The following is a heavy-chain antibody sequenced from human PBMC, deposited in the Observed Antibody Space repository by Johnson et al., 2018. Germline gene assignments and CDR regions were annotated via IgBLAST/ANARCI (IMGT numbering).Heavy chain of an antibody. Sequence: QVQLVESGGGVVQPGRSLRLSCAASGFTLSSYGMHWVRQAPGKGLEWVAVIWYDGSKKYYVDSVKGRFTISGDNPKNTLYLQMNSLRAEDTAVYYCARDNRGRSYYYNGMDVWGQGTTVTVSS. V-gene: IGHV3-33*01. J-gene: IGHJ6*02. CDR1: GFTLSSYG. CDR2: IWYDGSKK. D-gene: IGHD2/OR15-2a*01. CDR3: ARDNRGRSYYYNGMDV.